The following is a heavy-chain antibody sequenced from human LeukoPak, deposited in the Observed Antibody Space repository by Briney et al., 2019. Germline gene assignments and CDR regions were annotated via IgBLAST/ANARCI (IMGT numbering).Heavy chain of an antibody. CDR1: GYTFTSYD. CDR3: AMPYYDFWSGYYTGPDY. Sequence: ASVKVSCKASGYTFTSYDINWVRQATGQGLEWMGWMNPNSGNTGYAQKFQGRVTMTRNTSISTAYMELSSLRSEDTAVYYCAMPYYDFWSGYYTGPDYWGQGTLVTVSS. D-gene: IGHD3-3*01. V-gene: IGHV1-8*01. J-gene: IGHJ4*02. CDR2: MNPNSGNT.